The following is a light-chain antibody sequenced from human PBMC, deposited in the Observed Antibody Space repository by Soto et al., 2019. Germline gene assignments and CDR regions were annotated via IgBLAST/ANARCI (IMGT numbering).Light chain of an antibody. CDR3: QQVNTYVFLT. V-gene: IGKV1-9*01. J-gene: IGKJ4*01. CDR2: AAS. CDR1: QGIGSY. Sequence: IQFTQSPSSLSSSVGDSVTITCLTSQGIGSYLAWYQQKPGKAPNLLIYAASTLQSGVPSRFSGSGYGTEFTLTISSLQPEDFATYYCQQVNTYVFLTFGGGTKVDIK.